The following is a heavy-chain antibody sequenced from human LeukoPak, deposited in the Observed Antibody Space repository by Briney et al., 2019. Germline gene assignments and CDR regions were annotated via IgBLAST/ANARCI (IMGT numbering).Heavy chain of an antibody. J-gene: IGHJ4*02. CDR2: IRYDGSIK. CDR1: GFTFRSYA. V-gene: IGHV3-30*02. CDR3: AKIFSPTVAGHEGFDY. Sequence: GGSLRLSCGASGFTFRSYAMHWVRQAPGKGLEWVAFIRYDGSIKYYADSVKGRFTVSRDNSKNTLSLQMNSLRAEDTAVYYCAKIFSPTVAGHEGFDYWGQGTLVTVSS. D-gene: IGHD6-19*01.